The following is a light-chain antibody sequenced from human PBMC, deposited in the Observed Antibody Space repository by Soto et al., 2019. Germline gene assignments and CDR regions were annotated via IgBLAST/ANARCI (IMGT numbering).Light chain of an antibody. Sequence: QSALTQPPSASGSPGQSVTISCTGTSSDVGSYNFVSWYQHHPGKAPKLMLYDVIKRPSGVPDRFSGSKSGNTASLTVSGLQAEDEADYYCSSYAGSNNFVVFGGGTKSPS. CDR2: DVI. V-gene: IGLV2-8*01. J-gene: IGLJ2*01. CDR1: SSDVGSYNF. CDR3: SSYAGSNNFVV.